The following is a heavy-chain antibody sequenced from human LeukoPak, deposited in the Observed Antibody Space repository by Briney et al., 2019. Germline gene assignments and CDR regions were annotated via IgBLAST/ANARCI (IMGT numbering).Heavy chain of an antibody. D-gene: IGHD6-6*01. CDR1: GFTFGDYA. Sequence: GGSLRLSCTASGFTFGDYAMSWFRQAPGKGLEWVGFIRSKAYGGTTEYAASVKGRFTISRDDSKSIAYLQMNSLKTEGTAVYYCTSRIAARSAIFDYWGQGTLVTVSS. CDR2: IRSKAYGGTT. V-gene: IGHV3-49*03. J-gene: IGHJ4*02. CDR3: TSRIAARSAIFDY.